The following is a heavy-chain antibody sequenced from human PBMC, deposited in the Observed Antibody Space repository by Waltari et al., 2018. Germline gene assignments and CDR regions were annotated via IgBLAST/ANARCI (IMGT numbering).Heavy chain of an antibody. CDR1: GYMFTAYY. CDR2: IKPNSGDT. Sequence: QVQLVQSGAEVEKPGASVKVSCKTSGYMFTAYYMHWVRRAPGQGLEWMGWIKPNSGDTNYAHKFQGWVTMTRDTSIDTAYMELGRLSSDDTAVYYCAVIEYSSLPPIDYWGQGTPVTVSS. J-gene: IGHJ4*02. CDR3: AVIEYSSLPPIDY. V-gene: IGHV1-2*04. D-gene: IGHD6-19*01.